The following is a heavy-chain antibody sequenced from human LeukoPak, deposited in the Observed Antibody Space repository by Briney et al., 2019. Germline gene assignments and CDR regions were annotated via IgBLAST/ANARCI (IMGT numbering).Heavy chain of an antibody. CDR3: ARGARSYGMDV. J-gene: IGHJ6*02. D-gene: IGHD5-24*01. CDR2: IYHSGST. Sequence: SQTLSLTCAVSGGSISSGGYSWSWIRQPPGKGLEWIGYIYHSGSTYYNPSLKSRVTISVDRSKNQFSLKLSPVTAADTAVYYCARGARSYGMDVWGQGTTVTVSS. CDR1: GGSISSGGYS. V-gene: IGHV4-30-2*01.